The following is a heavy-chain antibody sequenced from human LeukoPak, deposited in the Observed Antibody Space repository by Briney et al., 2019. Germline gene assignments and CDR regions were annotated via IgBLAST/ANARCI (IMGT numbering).Heavy chain of an antibody. CDR3: ARDHDITMVRGVITPSYGMDV. Sequence: ASVKVSCTASGYTFTGYYMHWVRQAPGQGLEWMGWINPNSGGTNYAQKFQGRVTMTRDTSISTAYMELSRLRSDDTAVYYCARDHDITMVRGVITPSYGMDVWGQGTTVTVSS. J-gene: IGHJ6*02. V-gene: IGHV1-2*02. CDR2: INPNSGGT. D-gene: IGHD3-10*01. CDR1: GYTFTGYY.